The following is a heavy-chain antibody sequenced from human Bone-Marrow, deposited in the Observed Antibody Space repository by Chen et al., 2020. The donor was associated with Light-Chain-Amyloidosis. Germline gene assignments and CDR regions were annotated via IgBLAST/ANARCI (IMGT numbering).Heavy chain of an antibody. D-gene: IGHD3-3*01. Sequence: QVQLVQSGAEVKKPGSSVKGSCRASGGTFNSYGVRWIRQAPGQGLEWMGWIIPMFGRAHYAQKFQGRVTMTADESTNTANMELSRLGSEDTAVYYCARDETPIFGVVTYNWFDPWGQGTLVTVSS. CDR1: GGTFNSYG. CDR2: IIPMFGRA. J-gene: IGHJ5*02. V-gene: IGHV1-69*01. CDR3: ARDETPIFGVVTYNWFDP.